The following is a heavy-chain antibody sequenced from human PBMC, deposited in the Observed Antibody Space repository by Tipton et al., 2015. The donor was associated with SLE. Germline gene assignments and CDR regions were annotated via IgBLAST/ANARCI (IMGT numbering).Heavy chain of an antibody. D-gene: IGHD3-10*01. CDR2: ISSSSRYI. CDR3: ARDAAGGITMVQGVNHYYGMDV. V-gene: IGHV3-21*03. J-gene: IGHJ6*02. Sequence: SLRLSCSASGFTFSTYSMNWVRQAPGKGLEWVSSISSSSRYIDYSDSEKGRLTISRDNGKNTLYLKMNSLRAEDTAVYYCARDAAGGITMVQGVNHYYGMDVWGQGTTVTVSS. CDR1: GFTFSTYS.